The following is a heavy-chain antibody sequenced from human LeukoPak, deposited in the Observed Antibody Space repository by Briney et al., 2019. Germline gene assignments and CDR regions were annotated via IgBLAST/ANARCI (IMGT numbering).Heavy chain of an antibody. CDR2: ITSGGDYI. V-gene: IGHV3-21*01. D-gene: IGHD3-9*01. J-gene: IGHJ4*02. CDR3: ARGHYDVLAASYKWTPDY. Sequence: GGSLRLSCAASRFSLSNYWMTWVRQAPGKGLEWVSSITSGGDYIYYADSVKGRFTTPRDNAKNSLSLQLNSLRVEDTAVYYCARGHYDVLAASYKWTPDYWGQGTLVTVSS. CDR1: RFSLSNYW.